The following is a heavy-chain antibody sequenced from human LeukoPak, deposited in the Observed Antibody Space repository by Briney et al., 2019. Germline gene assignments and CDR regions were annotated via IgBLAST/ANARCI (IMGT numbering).Heavy chain of an antibody. CDR1: GGSISSYY. CDR2: IYYSGIT. D-gene: IGHD2/OR15-2a*01. J-gene: IGHJ6*03. V-gene: IGHV4-59*08. CDR3: ARRVQRGPPYFYYYMDV. Sequence: PSETLSLTCTVSGGSISSYYWSWIRQPPGKGLEWIGYIYYSGITHYSPSLQSRVTISVDTSKNQFSLKVSSVTAADSAVYYCARRVQRGPPYFYYYMDVWGKGTTVTVSS.